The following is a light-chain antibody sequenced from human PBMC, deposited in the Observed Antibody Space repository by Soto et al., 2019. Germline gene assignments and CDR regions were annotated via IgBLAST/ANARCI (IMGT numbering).Light chain of an antibody. J-gene: IGLJ2*01. CDR1: RSDVGGYHY. CDR3: SSYRGSNNLL. CDR2: EVN. V-gene: IGLV2-8*01. Sequence: QSVLTQPPSASGSPGQSVTISCTGTRSDVGGYHYVSWYQHHPGSAPKLLIYEVNRRPSGVPDRFSGSKSGNTASLTVSGLQADDEADYYYSSYRGSNNLLFGGGTKLTVL.